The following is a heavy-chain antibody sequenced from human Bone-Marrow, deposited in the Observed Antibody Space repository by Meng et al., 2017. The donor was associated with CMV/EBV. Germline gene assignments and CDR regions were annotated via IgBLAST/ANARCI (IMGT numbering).Heavy chain of an antibody. CDR2: ISYDGSNK. Sequence: LSLTCAASGFTFSSYAMHWVRQAPGKGLEWVAVISYDGSNKYYADSVKGRFTISRDNSKNTLYLQMNSLRAEDTAVYYCARDHCSSTSCYRDAFDIWGQGTMVTV. V-gene: IGHV3-30-3*01. CDR1: GFTFSSYA. J-gene: IGHJ3*02. D-gene: IGHD2-2*01. CDR3: ARDHCSSTSCYRDAFDI.